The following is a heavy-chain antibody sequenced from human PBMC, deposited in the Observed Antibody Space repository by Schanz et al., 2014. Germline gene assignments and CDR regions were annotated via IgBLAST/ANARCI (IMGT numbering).Heavy chain of an antibody. CDR3: ARHSGYYYYYGMDV. Sequence: QLQLQESGPGLVKPSETLSLTCTVSGGSISSSSYYWGWIRQPPGKGLGWIGSIYYRGSPYYNPSHKSGVTISEDTPKHHFPRKLTSGTAADTAVYYCARHSGYYYYYGMDVWGQGTTVTVSS. CDR1: GGSISSSSYY. J-gene: IGHJ6*02. CDR2: IYYRGSP. V-gene: IGHV4-39*01.